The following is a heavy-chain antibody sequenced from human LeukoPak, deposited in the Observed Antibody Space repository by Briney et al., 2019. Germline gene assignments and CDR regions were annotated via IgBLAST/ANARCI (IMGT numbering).Heavy chain of an antibody. CDR2: IIPIFGTA. V-gene: IGHV1-69*05. CDR3: ARGPPDIDSSGYYYYFDY. J-gene: IGHJ4*02. Sequence: SVKVSCKASGGTFSSYAISWVRQAPGQGLEWMGGIIPIFGTANYAQKFQGRVTITTDESTSTAYMELSSLRSEDTAVYYCARGPPDIDSSGYYYYFDYWGQGTLVTVSS. D-gene: IGHD3-22*01. CDR1: GGTFSSYA.